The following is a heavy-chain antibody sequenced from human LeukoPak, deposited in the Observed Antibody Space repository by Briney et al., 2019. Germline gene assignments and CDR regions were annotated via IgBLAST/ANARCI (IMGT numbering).Heavy chain of an antibody. D-gene: IGHD6-19*01. CDR3: ARDGQWLTSGSFDY. CDR2: INWNGGST. J-gene: IGHJ4*02. V-gene: IGHV3-20*04. CDR1: GFTFDDYG. Sequence: GGSLRLSCASSGFTFDDYGMSWVRQAPGKGLEWVSGINWNGGSTGYADSVKGRFTISRDNAKNSLYLQMNSLRAEDTALYYCARDGQWLTSGSFDYWGQGTLVTVSS.